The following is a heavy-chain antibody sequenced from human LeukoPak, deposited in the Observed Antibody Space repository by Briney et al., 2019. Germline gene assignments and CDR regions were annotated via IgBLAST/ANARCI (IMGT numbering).Heavy chain of an antibody. J-gene: IGHJ3*02. D-gene: IGHD2-2*01. CDR2: IGTAGDP. V-gene: IGHV3-13*05. CDR3: ARGCSSTTCYDAFDI. CDR1: GFTFSSYD. Sequence: GGSLRLSCAASGFTFSSYDMHCVGQATGKGLEWVSAIGTAGDPYYPGSVKGRFTISRENAKNSLYLQMNSLRAGDTAVYYCARGCSSTTCYDAFDIWGQGTMVTVSS.